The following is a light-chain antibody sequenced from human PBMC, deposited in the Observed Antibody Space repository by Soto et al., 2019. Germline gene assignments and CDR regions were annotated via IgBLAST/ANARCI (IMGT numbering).Light chain of an antibody. J-gene: IGKJ5*01. Sequence: IFWTQSPDTLSVSPGERATLSCRASQNFGSTYLAWYQQKRGQAPRLLIYDTSYRATGIPARLSGSGSGTDFTLTISSLESEDFAVYYCQQRSNWITFGQGTRLEIK. CDR2: DTS. CDR1: QNFGSTY. CDR3: QQRSNWIT. V-gene: IGKV3D-20*02.